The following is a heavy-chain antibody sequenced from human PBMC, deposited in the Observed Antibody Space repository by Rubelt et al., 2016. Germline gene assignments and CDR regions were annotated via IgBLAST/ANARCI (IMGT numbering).Heavy chain of an antibody. CDR1: GFTFSNYG. CDR2: IRFDGSNK. CDR3: ARPRKQWLGPAGRDV. D-gene: IGHD6-19*01. V-gene: IGHV3-30*02. J-gene: IGHJ6*02. Sequence: VQLVESGVGLVKPGGSLRLSCAASGFTFSNYGMHWVRQAPGKGLQWVAYIRFDGSNKNYADSVKGRFTISRDNSKKTLYLQMDGRGGEDTGVVYWARPRKQWLGPAGRDVWGQGTTVTVSS.